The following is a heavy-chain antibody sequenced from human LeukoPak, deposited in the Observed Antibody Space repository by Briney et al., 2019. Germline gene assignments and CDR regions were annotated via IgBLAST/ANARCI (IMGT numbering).Heavy chain of an antibody. Sequence: PSETLSLTCAVYGGSFSGYYWSWIRQPPGKGLEWIGEINHSGSTNNNPSLKSRVTISVDTSKNQFSLKLSSVTAAGTAVYYCARAFTGDIVVVPAAINWFDPWGQGTLVTVSS. D-gene: IGHD2-2*02. CDR3: ARAFTGDIVVVPAAINWFDP. CDR2: INHSGST. CDR1: GGSFSGYY. V-gene: IGHV4-34*01. J-gene: IGHJ5*02.